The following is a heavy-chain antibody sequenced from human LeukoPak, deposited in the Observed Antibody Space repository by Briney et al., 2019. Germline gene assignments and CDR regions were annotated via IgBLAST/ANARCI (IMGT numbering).Heavy chain of an antibody. J-gene: IGHJ6*02. D-gene: IGHD6-6*01. CDR1: GFTFSSYA. Sequence: PGGSLRLSCAASGFTFSSYAMSWVRQAPGKGLEWVSAISGSGGSTYYADSVKGRFTISRDNSKNTLYLQMNSLRAEDTAVYYCARMYSSSSGYYYYGMDVWGQGTTVTVSS. CDR2: ISGSGGST. CDR3: ARMYSSSSGYYYYGMDV. V-gene: IGHV3-23*01.